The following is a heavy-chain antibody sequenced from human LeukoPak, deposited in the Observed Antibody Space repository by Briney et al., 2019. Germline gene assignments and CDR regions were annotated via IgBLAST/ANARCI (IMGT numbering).Heavy chain of an antibody. CDR3: ARDLLNEGNHLDY. CDR2: IYYSGST. D-gene: IGHD4-23*01. J-gene: IGHJ4*02. Sequence: SETLSLTCTVSGGSISSGDYYWSWIRQPPGKGPEWIGYIYYSGSTYYNPSLKSRVTISVDTSKNQFSLKLSSVTAADTAVYYCARDLLNEGNHLDYWGQGTLVTVSS. V-gene: IGHV4-30-4*01. CDR1: GGSISSGDYY.